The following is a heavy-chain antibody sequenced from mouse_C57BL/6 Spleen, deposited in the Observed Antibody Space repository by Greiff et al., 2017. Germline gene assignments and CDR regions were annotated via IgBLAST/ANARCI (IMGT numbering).Heavy chain of an antibody. D-gene: IGHD1-1*01. Sequence: QVQLKQSGPELVKPGASVKISCKASGYAFSSSWMNWVKQRPGKGLEWIGRIYPGDGDTNYNGKFKGKATLTADKSSSTAYMQRSSLTSEDSAVYFCARWITTVDPFDYWGQGTTLTVSS. CDR1: GYAFSSSW. CDR2: IYPGDGDT. V-gene: IGHV1-82*01. J-gene: IGHJ2*01. CDR3: ARWITTVDPFDY.